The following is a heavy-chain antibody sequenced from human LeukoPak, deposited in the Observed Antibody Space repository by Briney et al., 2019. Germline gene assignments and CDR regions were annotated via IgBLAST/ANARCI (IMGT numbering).Heavy chain of an antibody. CDR2: INPNSGGT. CDR3: AIDYEGDIVVVPAADY. V-gene: IGHV1-2*02. J-gene: IGHJ4*02. D-gene: IGHD2-2*01. Sequence: ASVKVSCKASGYTFTAYYMHWVRQTPGQGLEWMGWINPNSGGTNYAQKFQGRVTMTRDTSISTAYMELSRLRYDDTAVYYCAIDYEGDIVVVPAADYWGQGTLVTVSS. CDR1: GYTFTAYY.